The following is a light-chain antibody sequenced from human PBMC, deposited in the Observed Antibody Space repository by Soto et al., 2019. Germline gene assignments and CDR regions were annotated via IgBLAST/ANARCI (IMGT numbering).Light chain of an antibody. V-gene: IGLV2-14*01. Sequence: QSVLTQPASVSGSPGQSITISCTGTSSDVGGYNYVSWYQQHPGKAPKLMIYGVSYRPSGVSDRFSGSKSANTASLTISGLQAEDEADYYCSSYTTSSTLVFGTGTKVTVL. J-gene: IGLJ1*01. CDR3: SSYTTSSTLV. CDR1: SSDVGGYNY. CDR2: GVS.